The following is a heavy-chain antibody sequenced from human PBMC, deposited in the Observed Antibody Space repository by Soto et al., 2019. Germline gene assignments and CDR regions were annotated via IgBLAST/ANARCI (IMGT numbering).Heavy chain of an antibody. V-gene: IGHV3-23*01. D-gene: IGHD3-3*01. CDR3: ANDSFHSDFWSGSSNGFDP. J-gene: IGHJ5*02. CDR2: ISGRGGNT. CDR1: GFSFPSFA. Sequence: EVQLLESGGTLIQPGGSLRLSCAASGFSFPSFALNWVRQAPGKGLERVAAISGRGGNTYYTDSVRGRFTISRDNSKNTLYLEMDSLRAEDTALYYCANDSFHSDFWSGSSNGFDPWGQGTLVTVSS.